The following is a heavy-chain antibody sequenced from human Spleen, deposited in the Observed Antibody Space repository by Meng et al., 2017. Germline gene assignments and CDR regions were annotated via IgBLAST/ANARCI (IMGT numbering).Heavy chain of an antibody. CDR1: RITFSSYA. CDR3: TKGPSSGWYYFDY. CDR2: LSDSGVYT. Sequence: GESLKISCAASRITFSSYAMTWVRQAPGKGLEWVSVLSDSGVYTYSADSVKGRFTISRDNSKNTLYLQMNSLRAEDTAMYYCTKGPSSGWYYFDYWGLGTRVTVSS. J-gene: IGHJ4*02. D-gene: IGHD6-19*01. V-gene: IGHV3-23*01.